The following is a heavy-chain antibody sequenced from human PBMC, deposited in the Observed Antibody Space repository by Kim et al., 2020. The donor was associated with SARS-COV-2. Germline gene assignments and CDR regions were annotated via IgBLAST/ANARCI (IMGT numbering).Heavy chain of an antibody. V-gene: IGHV4-39*07. Sequence: SETLSLTCTVSGGSISSSSYYWGWIRRPPGKGLEWIGSIYYSGSTYYNPSLKSRVTISVDTSKNQFSLKLSSVTAADTAVYYCAREQVPAAMGGANWFDPWGQGTLVTVSS. CDR2: IYYSGST. J-gene: IGHJ5*02. D-gene: IGHD2-2*01. CDR3: AREQVPAAMGGANWFDP. CDR1: GGSISSSSYY.